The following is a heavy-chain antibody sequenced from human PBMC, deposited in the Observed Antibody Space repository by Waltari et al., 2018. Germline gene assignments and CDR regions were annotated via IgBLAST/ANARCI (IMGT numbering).Heavy chain of an antibody. CDR2: SNSDGSST. CDR3: ASGGYSYGADAFDI. CDR1: GFTFSYYW. V-gene: IGHV3-74*01. J-gene: IGHJ3*02. Sequence: EVQLVASGGGLVQPGGSLRLSCAASGFTFSYYWMHWVRQAPGKGLVWVSRSNSDGSSTTYADSVKGRFTISRDNAKNTLYLQMNSLRAEDTAVYYCASGGYSYGADAFDIWGQGTMVTVSS. D-gene: IGHD5-18*01.